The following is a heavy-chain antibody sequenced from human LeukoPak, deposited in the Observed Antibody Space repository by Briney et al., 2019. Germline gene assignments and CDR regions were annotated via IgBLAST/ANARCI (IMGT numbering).Heavy chain of an antibody. Sequence: GGSLRLSCAASGFTFSSYGMSWVRQAPGKGLEWVSAISGSGGSTYYADSVKGRFTISRDNSKNTLYLQMDSLRAEDTAVYYCATRKQIIAVAGTGVYYYYYYMDVWGKGTTVTISS. CDR1: GFTFSSYG. CDR2: ISGSGGST. CDR3: ATRKQIIAVAGTGVYYYYYYMDV. J-gene: IGHJ6*03. V-gene: IGHV3-23*01. D-gene: IGHD6-19*01.